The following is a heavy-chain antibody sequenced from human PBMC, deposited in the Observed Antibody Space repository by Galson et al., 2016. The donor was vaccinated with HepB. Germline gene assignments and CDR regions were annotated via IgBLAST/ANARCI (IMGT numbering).Heavy chain of an antibody. CDR3: ARWGVGVDYYSSPVEP. Sequence: SVKVSCKVSGGAFSNNSISWVRQAPGQGLEWIGGIIPLVDITDYAQKFQGRVTITADKSTSVSYLHLSSLRPDDTAVYYCARWGVGVDYYSSPVEPWGQGTLVIVSS. J-gene: IGHJ5*02. V-gene: IGHV1-69*10. D-gene: IGHD3-10*01. CDR1: GGAFSNNS. CDR2: IIPLVDIT.